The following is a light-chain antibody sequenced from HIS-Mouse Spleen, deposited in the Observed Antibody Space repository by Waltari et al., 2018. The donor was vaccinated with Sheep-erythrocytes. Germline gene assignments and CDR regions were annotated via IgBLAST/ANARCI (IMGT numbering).Light chain of an antibody. CDR1: RGYSNYT. J-gene: IGLJ1*01. V-gene: IGLV9-49*01. CDR2: VGTGGIVG. CDR3: GADHGSGSNFVYV. Sequence: QPVLTQPPSASASLGASVTLPCTLSRGYSNYTVDWYQQRPGKGPRFVMRVGTGGIVGSKWDGIPDRFSVLGSGLNRYLTIKNIQEEDESDYHCGADHGSGSNFVYVFGTGTKVTVL.